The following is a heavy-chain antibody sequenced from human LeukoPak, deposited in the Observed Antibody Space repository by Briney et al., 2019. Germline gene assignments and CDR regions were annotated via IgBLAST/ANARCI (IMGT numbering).Heavy chain of an antibody. Sequence: GASVKVSCKASGYTFTSYGLNWVRQAPGQGLEWMGWINTKTGNPTYAQGFTGRFVFSLDTSVSTAYLQISSLRAEDTAVYYCATEPLIRLWPPAFDYWGQGTLITVSS. V-gene: IGHV7-4-1*02. CDR1: GYTFTSYG. CDR3: ATEPLIRLWPPAFDY. D-gene: IGHD3-10*01. CDR2: INTKTGNP. J-gene: IGHJ4*02.